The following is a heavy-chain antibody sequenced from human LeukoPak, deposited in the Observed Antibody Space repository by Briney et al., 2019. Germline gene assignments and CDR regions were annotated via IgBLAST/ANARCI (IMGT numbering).Heavy chain of an antibody. CDR3: TRDDIVGARDFDY. CDR1: GYTFTDYY. V-gene: IGHV1-2*02. Sequence: GASVKVSCKASGYTFTDYYIHWARQAPGQGLEWMGWINPNSGDTKSAQKLQGRLTMTRDTSITTAYMDLSRLTSDDTAVYYCTRDDIVGARDFDYWGQGTLVTVSS. D-gene: IGHD1-26*01. J-gene: IGHJ4*02. CDR2: INPNSGDT.